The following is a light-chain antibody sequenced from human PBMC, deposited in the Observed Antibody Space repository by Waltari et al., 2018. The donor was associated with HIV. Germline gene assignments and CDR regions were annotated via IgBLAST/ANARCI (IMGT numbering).Light chain of an antibody. CDR2: EVS. Sequence: QTTLTQPPSASGSPGQSVDISCTGTRSDVGGCTDVPWYQQRPGNAPNLLIYEVSQRPSGVPDRFSGSKSANPASLTVSVLQAENESDYYCSSYVASNILVFGGGTKLPVL. J-gene: IGLJ2*01. CDR1: RSDVGGCTD. CDR3: SSYVASNILV. V-gene: IGLV2-8*01.